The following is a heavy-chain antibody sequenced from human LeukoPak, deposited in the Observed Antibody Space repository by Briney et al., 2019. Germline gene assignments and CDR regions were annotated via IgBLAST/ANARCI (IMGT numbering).Heavy chain of an antibody. CDR2: IIPIFGTA. Sequence: GASVKVSCKASVDTFTSYAISWVRQAPGHGLEWMGGIIPIFGTANYAQKFQSRVTITADESTSTAYMELSSLRSEDTAVYYCARDLLDDYSNLWGQGTLVTVSS. CDR3: ARDLLDDYSNL. D-gene: IGHD4-11*01. V-gene: IGHV1-69*13. CDR1: VDTFTSYA. J-gene: IGHJ4*02.